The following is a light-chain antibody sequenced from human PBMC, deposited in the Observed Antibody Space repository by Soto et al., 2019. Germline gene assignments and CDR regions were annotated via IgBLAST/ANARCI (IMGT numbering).Light chain of an antibody. CDR2: GAS. CDR3: QQRSSWPPALS. CDR1: QSVSNNY. Sequence: EIVLTQSPGTLSLSPGERATLSCRASQSVSNNYLAWYQQKPGQAPRLLIYGASNRATGVPGRFSGSGSGTDFTLTISSLEPEDFAVYYCQQRSSWPPALSFGGGTKVDIK. V-gene: IGKV3D-20*02. J-gene: IGKJ4*01.